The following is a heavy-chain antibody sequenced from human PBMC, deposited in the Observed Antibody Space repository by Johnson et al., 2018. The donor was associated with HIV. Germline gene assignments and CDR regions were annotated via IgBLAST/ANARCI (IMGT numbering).Heavy chain of an antibody. Sequence: QVQLVESGGGVVQPGRSLRLSCEASGFTFSTYAMHWVRQAPGKGLQWVAVIWYDGNNKYYADSVKGRFTISRDNSKNTLYLQMNSLRAEDTAVYYCAKSPAKDHGGNSGAFDIWGQGTMVTVSS. V-gene: IGHV3-33*06. D-gene: IGHD4-23*01. CDR1: GFTFSTYA. J-gene: IGHJ3*02. CDR2: IWYDGNNK. CDR3: AKSPAKDHGGNSGAFDI.